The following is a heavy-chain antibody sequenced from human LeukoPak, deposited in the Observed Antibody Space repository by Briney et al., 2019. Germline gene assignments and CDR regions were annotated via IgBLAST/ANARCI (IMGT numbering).Heavy chain of an antibody. Sequence: SETLSLTCAVSGGSISSGGYSWSWIRQPPGKGLEWIGYIYHSGSTYYNPSLKSRVTISVDRSKNQFSLKLSSVTAADTAVYYCVRHDGRGGATMGALDSWGQGSLVTVSS. D-gene: IGHD5-12*01. CDR2: IYHSGST. CDR3: VRHDGRGGATMGALDS. J-gene: IGHJ4*02. CDR1: GGSISSGGYS. V-gene: IGHV4-30-2*01.